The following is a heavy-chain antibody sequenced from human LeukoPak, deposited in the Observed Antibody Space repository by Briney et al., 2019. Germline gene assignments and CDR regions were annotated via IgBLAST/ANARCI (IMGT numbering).Heavy chain of an antibody. Sequence: GGSLRLSCAASVFTFCSYSMNCVRQAPGEGLEWVSSISSSSSYIYYAHSVKGRFTISRDNANTSLYLQMNSLRAEDTAVYYCARGWIQLWPFDYWGQGALVTVSS. J-gene: IGHJ4*02. D-gene: IGHD5-18*01. CDR2: ISSSSSYI. V-gene: IGHV3-21*01. CDR3: ARGWIQLWPFDY. CDR1: VFTFCSYS.